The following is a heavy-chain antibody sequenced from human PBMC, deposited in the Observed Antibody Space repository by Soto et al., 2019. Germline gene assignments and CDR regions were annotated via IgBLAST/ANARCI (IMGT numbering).Heavy chain of an antibody. Sequence: GGSLRLSCAASGFTFSSYGMHWVRQAPGKGLEWVAVISYDGSNKYYADSVKGRFTISRDNSKNTLYLQMNSLRAEDTAVYYCAKDRCASGGSCYSMGFDYWGQGTLVTVSS. D-gene: IGHD2-15*01. CDR2: ISYDGSNK. V-gene: IGHV3-30*18. CDR3: AKDRCASGGSCYSMGFDY. J-gene: IGHJ4*02. CDR1: GFTFSSYG.